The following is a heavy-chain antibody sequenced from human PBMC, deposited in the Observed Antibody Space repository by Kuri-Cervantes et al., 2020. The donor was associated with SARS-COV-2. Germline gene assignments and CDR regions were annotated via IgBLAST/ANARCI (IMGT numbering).Heavy chain of an antibody. CDR1: GFTFSSYA. Sequence: SWAASGFTFSSYAMSWVRQAPGKGLEWIGEINHSGSTNYNPSLKSRVTISVDTSKNQSSLNLSSVTAADTAVYYCARTEFVEMATMALAYWGRGTLFTVSS. CDR2: INHSGST. V-gene: IGHV4-34*01. CDR3: ARTEFVEMATMALAY. D-gene: IGHD5-24*01. J-gene: IGHJ4*02.